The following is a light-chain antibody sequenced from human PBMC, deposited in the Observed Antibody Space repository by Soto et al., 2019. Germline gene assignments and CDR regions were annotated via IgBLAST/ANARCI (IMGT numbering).Light chain of an antibody. CDR3: MQRIEFPLT. Sequence: DIVMTQTPLSLPVTPGEPASISCRSSQSLLDSDDGNTYLDWYLQKPGQSPQLLIYTVSYRASGVPDRFSGSGSGTDFTLKISRMEAEDVGVYYCMQRIEFPLTFGGGTKVDIK. CDR1: QSLLDSDDGNTY. J-gene: IGKJ4*01. CDR2: TVS. V-gene: IGKV2-40*01.